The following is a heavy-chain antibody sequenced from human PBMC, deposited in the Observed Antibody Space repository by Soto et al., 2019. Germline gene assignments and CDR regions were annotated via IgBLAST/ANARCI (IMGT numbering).Heavy chain of an antibody. D-gene: IGHD2-21*02. Sequence: GGSLRLSCSASGFSFSNSAMHWVRQAPGKGLEYVSVISSNGGRTHYADSVKGRFTISRDNSKNTLYLQMNSLRAEDTAVYYCARDRSDIYYYYDMDVWGQGTTVTVSS. CDR1: GFSFSNSA. V-gene: IGHV3-64*04. J-gene: IGHJ6*02. CDR2: ISSNGGRT. CDR3: ARDRSDIYYYYDMDV.